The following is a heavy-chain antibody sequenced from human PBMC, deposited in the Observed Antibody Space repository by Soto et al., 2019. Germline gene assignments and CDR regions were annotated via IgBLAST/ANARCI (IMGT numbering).Heavy chain of an antibody. J-gene: IGHJ4*02. Sequence: EVQLVESGGGLVKPGGSLRLSCAASGFTFSSYSMNWVRQAPGKGLEWVSSISSSSSYIYYAVSVKGRFTISRDNAKNSLYLQMNSLRAEDTAVYYCATSWALGYWGQGTLVTVSS. CDR1: GFTFSSYS. D-gene: IGHD2-2*01. CDR2: ISSSSSYI. V-gene: IGHV3-21*01. CDR3: ATSWALGY.